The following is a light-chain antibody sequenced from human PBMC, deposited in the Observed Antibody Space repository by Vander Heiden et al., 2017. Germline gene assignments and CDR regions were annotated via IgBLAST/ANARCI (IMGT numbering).Light chain of an antibody. V-gene: IGLV2-11*01. J-gene: IGLJ2*01. Sequence: SPGQSVTIPCPGTSSDVGGYHYVSWYQQHPGKAPKLMIYDVSKRPSGVPDRFSGSKSGNTASLTISGLQAEDEADYYCCSYAGSYTLVFGGGTKLTVL. CDR1: SSDVGGYHY. CDR3: CSYAGSYTLV. CDR2: DVS.